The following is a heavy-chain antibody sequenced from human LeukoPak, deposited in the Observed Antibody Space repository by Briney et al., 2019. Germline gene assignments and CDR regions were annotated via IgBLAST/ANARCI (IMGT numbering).Heavy chain of an antibody. CDR1: GFTFSSYE. CDR2: ISSSGSTI. J-gene: IGHJ4*02. V-gene: IGHV3-48*03. D-gene: IGHD2-2*01. Sequence: GGSLRLSCAASGFTFSSYEMNWVRQAPGKGLEWVSCISSSGSTIYYADSMKGRFTISRDNAKNSLYLQMNSLRAEDTAVYYCARDRRQRGYHYYFDSWGQGTLVTVSS. CDR3: ARDRRQRGYHYYFDS.